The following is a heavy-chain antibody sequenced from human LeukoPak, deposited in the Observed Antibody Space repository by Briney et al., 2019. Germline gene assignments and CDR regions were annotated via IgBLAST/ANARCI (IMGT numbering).Heavy chain of an antibody. J-gene: IGHJ4*02. CDR1: GFTFSSYS. D-gene: IGHD3-22*01. V-gene: IGHV3-21*01. Sequence: GGSLRLSCAASGFTFSSYSMNWVRQAPGKGLEWVSSISSSSSYIYYADSVKGRFTISRDNAKNSLYLQMSSLRAEDTAVYYCARAPIYYYDSSGHFDYWGQGTLVTVSS. CDR2: ISSSSSYI. CDR3: ARAPIYYYDSSGHFDY.